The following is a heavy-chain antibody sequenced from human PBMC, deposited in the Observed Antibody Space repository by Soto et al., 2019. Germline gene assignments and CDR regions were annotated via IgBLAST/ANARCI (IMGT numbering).Heavy chain of an antibody. Sequence: AGGSLRLSCAASGFTFSSYAMSWVRQAPGKGLEWVSAISGSGGSTYYADSVKGRFTISRDNSKNTLYLQMNSLRAEDTAVYYCARNSYCTNGVCYTSYYGMDVWGQGTTVTVSS. CDR2: ISGSGGST. CDR1: GFTFSSYA. V-gene: IGHV3-23*01. D-gene: IGHD2-8*01. J-gene: IGHJ6*02. CDR3: ARNSYCTNGVCYTSYYGMDV.